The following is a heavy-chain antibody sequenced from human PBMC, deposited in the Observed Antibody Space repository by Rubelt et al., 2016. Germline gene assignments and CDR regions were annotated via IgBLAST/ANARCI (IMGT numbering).Heavy chain of an antibody. V-gene: IGHV3-30*09. Sequence: QVQLVESGGGVVQPGRSLRLSCAASVFTFSSYAMHLVRQAPGKGLEWVAVISYDGSNKYYADTVKRRIANYRENSHNTMYLQMNSMRAEDTAAYYCARENTPADLDWGQGTLVTVSS. CDR1: VFTFSSYA. CDR3: ARENTPADLD. D-gene: IGHD2-2*01. J-gene: IGHJ4*02. CDR2: ISYDGSNK.